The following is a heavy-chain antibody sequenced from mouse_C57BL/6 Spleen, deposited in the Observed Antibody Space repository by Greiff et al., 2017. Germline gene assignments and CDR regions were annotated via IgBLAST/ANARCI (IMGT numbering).Heavy chain of an antibody. CDR1: GYSFTDYN. Sequence: VQLQQSGPELVKPGASVKISCKASGYSFTDYNMNWVKQSNGKSLEWIGVINPNYGTTSYNQKFKGKATLTVDQSYSTAYMQLNSLTSENSAVYYCASPPFSYDYDVPAWFSYWGQGTLVTVSA. J-gene: IGHJ3*01. CDR3: ASPPFSYDYDVPAWFSY. V-gene: IGHV1-39*01. D-gene: IGHD2-4*01. CDR2: INPNYGTT.